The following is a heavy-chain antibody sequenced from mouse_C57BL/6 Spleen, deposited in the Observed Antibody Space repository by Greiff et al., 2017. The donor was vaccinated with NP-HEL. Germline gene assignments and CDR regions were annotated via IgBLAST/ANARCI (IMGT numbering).Heavy chain of an antibody. CDR2: LRSKSSNYAT. Sequence: EVQLVESGGGLVQPKGSLKLSCAASGFTFNTYAMHWVRQAPGKGLEWVARLRSKSSNYATYYADSVKDRFTISRDDSQSMLYLQMNNLKTEDTAMYYCVREGVYDYDGAMDYWGQGTSVTVSS. D-gene: IGHD2-4*01. CDR3: VREGVYDYDGAMDY. V-gene: IGHV10-3*01. CDR1: GFTFNTYA. J-gene: IGHJ4*01.